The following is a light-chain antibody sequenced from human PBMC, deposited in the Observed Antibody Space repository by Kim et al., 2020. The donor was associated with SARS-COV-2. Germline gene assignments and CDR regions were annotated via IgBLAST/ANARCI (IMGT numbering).Light chain of an antibody. CDR2: AAS. J-gene: IGKJ4*01. CDR1: QGISSR. Sequence: ASVGDRVTITCRASQGISSRLAWYQHKPGTAPKCLIYAASNLQPGVPSRFSGSGSGTEFTLTINSLQPEDFATYYCQQHNSYPLTFGGGTKVDIK. CDR3: QQHNSYPLT. V-gene: IGKV1D-16*01.